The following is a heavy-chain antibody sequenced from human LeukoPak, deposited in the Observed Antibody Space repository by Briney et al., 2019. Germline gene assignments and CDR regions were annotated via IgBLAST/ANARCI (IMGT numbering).Heavy chain of an antibody. V-gene: IGHV3-21*06. CDR1: GFTFNDFS. Sequence: GGSLRLSCAASGFTFNDFSMSWVRQAPGKGLEWISTITSYSRSIYYADSVGGRFSISKDNSKNSLFLHMNGLRAEDTAVYYCATGVHYFDSRGQGILVTVSS. D-gene: IGHD3-10*01. CDR2: ITSYSRSI. CDR3: ATGVHYFDS. J-gene: IGHJ5*01.